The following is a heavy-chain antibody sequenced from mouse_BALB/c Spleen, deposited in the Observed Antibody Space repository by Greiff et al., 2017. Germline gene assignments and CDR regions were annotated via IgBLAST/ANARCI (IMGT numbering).Heavy chain of an antibody. J-gene: IGHJ3*01. CDR1: GYTFTSYT. CDR3: ARNYYGSSPAWFAY. D-gene: IGHD1-1*01. Sequence: QVQLQQSGAELARPGASVKMSCKASGYTFTSYTMHWVQQRPGQGLEWIGYINPSSGYTNYNQKFKDKATLTADKSSSTAYMQLSSLTSEDSAVYYCARNYYGSSPAWFAYWGQGTLVTVSA. CDR2: INPSSGYT. V-gene: IGHV1-4*01.